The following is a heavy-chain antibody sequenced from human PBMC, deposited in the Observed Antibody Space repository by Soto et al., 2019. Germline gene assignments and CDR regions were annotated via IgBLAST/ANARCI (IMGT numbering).Heavy chain of an antibody. CDR1: GYTFTSLD. CDR2: MNANRGNT. Sequence: QMQLVQSGAEVTKPGASVKVSCKASGYTFTSLDINWVRQATGQGLEWLGWMNANRGNTGYAQKFPGRVTMTRNTSISTAYMERSSLRSEVTAVYYCARSDYGVYARFEFWGQGTLVTVS. V-gene: IGHV1-8*01. J-gene: IGHJ4*02. D-gene: IGHD4-17*01. CDR3: ARSDYGVYARFEF.